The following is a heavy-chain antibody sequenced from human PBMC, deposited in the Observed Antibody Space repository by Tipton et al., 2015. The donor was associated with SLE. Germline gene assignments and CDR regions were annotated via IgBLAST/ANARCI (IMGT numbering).Heavy chain of an antibody. D-gene: IGHD4-17*01. V-gene: IGHV4-59*01. CDR1: GGSISSYY. CDR2: IYYSGST. CDR3: ARDEDGDYVFDY. Sequence: TLSLTCSVSGGSISSYYWSWIRQPPGKGLEWIGYIYYSGSTNYNPSLKSRVTISVDTSKNQFSLKLSSVTAADTAVYYCARDEDGDYVFDYWGQGTLVTVSS. J-gene: IGHJ4*02.